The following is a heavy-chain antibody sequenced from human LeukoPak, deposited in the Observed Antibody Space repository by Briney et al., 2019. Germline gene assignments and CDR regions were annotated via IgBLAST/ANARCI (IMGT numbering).Heavy chain of an antibody. V-gene: IGHV4-61*08. J-gene: IGHJ4*02. CDR1: GASFNSDDQY. D-gene: IGHD5-24*01. CDR2: IYSTGTT. CDR3: AGRWRGTLDY. Sequence: PSETLSLTCTVSGASFNSDDQYWNWIRQSPGKGLEWIGFIYSTGTTSYNSSLQSRVTISVDTSKNQFSLKLKSVIAADTAIYYCAGRWRGTLDYWGRGTLVAVSS.